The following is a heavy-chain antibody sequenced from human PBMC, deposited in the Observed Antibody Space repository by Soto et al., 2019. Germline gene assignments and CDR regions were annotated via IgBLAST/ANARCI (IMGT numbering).Heavy chain of an antibody. D-gene: IGHD5-12*01. J-gene: IGHJ6*02. V-gene: IGHV3-7*03. Sequence: EVQLVESGGGLVQPGGSLRLSCAASGFTFSSYWMSWVRQAPGKGLEWVANIKQDGSEKYYVDSVKGRFTISRDNAKNSLYLQMNSLRAEDTAVYYCARGRRGYESYYDYGMDVWGQGTTVTVSS. CDR1: GFTFSSYW. CDR3: ARGRRGYESYYDYGMDV. CDR2: IKQDGSEK.